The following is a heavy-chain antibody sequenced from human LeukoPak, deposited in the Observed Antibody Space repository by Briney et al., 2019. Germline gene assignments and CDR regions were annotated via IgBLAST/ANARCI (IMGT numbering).Heavy chain of an antibody. Sequence: GSLRPSCAASGFTVSSNYMSWVRQAPGKGLAWVSVIYSGGSTYYADSVKGRFTISRDNSKNTLYLQMNSLRAEDTAVYYCARDRIVVRGVGAYYYYGMDVWGQGTTVTVSS. D-gene: IGHD3-10*01. J-gene: IGHJ6*02. CDR3: ARDRIVVRGVGAYYYYGMDV. V-gene: IGHV3-66*02. CDR2: IYSGGST. CDR1: GFTVSSNY.